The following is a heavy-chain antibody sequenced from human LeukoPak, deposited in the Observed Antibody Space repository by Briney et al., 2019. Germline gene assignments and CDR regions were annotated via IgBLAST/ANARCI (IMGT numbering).Heavy chain of an antibody. Sequence: ASVKVSCKASGYTFTSYGISWVRQAPGQGLEWMGWISAYNGRTYYAQNLQGRVTMTTDTATSTAYMELRSLRSDDTAVYYCARDRLRLWRFGELLSSPVDYWGQGTLVTVSS. J-gene: IGHJ4*02. CDR1: GYTFTSYG. CDR2: ISAYNGRT. CDR3: ARDRLRLWRFGELLSSPVDY. D-gene: IGHD3-10*01. V-gene: IGHV1-18*01.